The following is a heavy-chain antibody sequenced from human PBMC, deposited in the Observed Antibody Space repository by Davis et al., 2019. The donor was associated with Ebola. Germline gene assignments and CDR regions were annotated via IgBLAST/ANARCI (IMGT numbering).Heavy chain of an antibody. CDR1: GFSFSSYW. CDR3: ARDKKWHVGGLFGGYYYYGMDV. D-gene: IGHD2-15*01. V-gene: IGHV3-7*01. J-gene: IGHJ6*02. CDR2: IKQDGSEK. Sequence: GGSLRLSCAASGFSFSSYWMSWVRQAPGKGLEWVASIKQDGSEKYYVDSVKGRFTISRDNSKNTLYLQMNSLRAEDTAVYYCARDKKWHVGGLFGGYYYYGMDVWGQGTTVTVSS.